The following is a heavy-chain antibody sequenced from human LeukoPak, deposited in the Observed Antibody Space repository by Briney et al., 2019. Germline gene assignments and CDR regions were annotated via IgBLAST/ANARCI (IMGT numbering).Heavy chain of an antibody. CDR1: GFTFSSYE. CDR2: ISSSGSTI. CDR3: ARDTTEYQLLYYYYYGMDV. V-gene: IGHV3-48*03. J-gene: IGHJ6*02. D-gene: IGHD2-2*01. Sequence: PGGSLRLSCAASGFTFSSYEMNWVRLAPGKGLEWVSYISSSGSTIYYADSVKGRFTISRDNAKNSLYLQMNSLRAEDTAVYYCARDTTEYQLLYYYYYGMDVWGQGTTVTVSS.